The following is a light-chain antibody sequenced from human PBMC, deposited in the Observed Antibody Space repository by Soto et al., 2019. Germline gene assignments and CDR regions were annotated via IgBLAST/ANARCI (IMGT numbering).Light chain of an antibody. J-gene: IGKJ4*01. Sequence: EIVLTQSPATLSLSPGERATLSCGASQSVGTYLAWYQQKPGQAPRLLIYDASIRATGVPARFSGSGSGTDFTLTISSLEPEDFAVYYCQQRSNWPPLTFGGGTKVDIK. V-gene: IGKV3-11*01. CDR1: QSVGTY. CDR2: DAS. CDR3: QQRSNWPPLT.